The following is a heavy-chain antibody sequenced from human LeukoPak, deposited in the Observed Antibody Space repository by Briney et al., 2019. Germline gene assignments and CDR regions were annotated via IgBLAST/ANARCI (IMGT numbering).Heavy chain of an antibody. CDR3: ARISRLLYVPDY. J-gene: IGHJ4*02. D-gene: IGHD2-2*02. CDR1: GYTFTGYY. CDR2: ISAYNGNT. Sequence: GASVKVSCKASGYTFTGYYMHWVRQAPGQGLEWMGWISAYNGNTNYAQKLQGRVTMTTDTSTSTAYMELRSLRSDDTAVYYCARISRLLYVPDYWGQGTLVTVSS. V-gene: IGHV1-18*04.